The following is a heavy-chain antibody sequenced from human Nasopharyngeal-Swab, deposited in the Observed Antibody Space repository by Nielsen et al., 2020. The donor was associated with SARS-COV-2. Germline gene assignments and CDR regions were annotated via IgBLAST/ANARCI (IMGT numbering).Heavy chain of an antibody. CDR2: ISYDGSNK. D-gene: IGHD2-2*01. CDR3: ARIRCSSTSCYSRTGNYYYYGMDV. J-gene: IGHJ6*02. Sequence: GESLKISCAASGFTFSSYAMHWVRQAPGKGLEWVAVISYDGSNKYYADSVKGRFTISRDNSKNTLYLQMNSLRAEDTAVYYCARIRCSSTSCYSRTGNYYYYGMDVWGQGTTVTVSS. V-gene: IGHV3-30*04. CDR1: GFTFSSYA.